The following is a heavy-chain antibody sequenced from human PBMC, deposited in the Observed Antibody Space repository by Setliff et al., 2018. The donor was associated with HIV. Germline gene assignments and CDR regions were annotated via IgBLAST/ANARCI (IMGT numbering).Heavy chain of an antibody. D-gene: IGHD3-10*01. CDR1: GYTFTSYD. J-gene: IGHJ4*02. CDR2: MSTYNGNT. Sequence: ASVKVSCKASGYTFTSYDISWVRQAPGQGLEWMGWMSTYNGNTNYAQKVQGRVTMTTDTSTSTAYMELRSLRSDDTAVYYCARDGYYYGSGSYSSFDYWGQGTLVTVSS. CDR3: ARDGYYYGSGSYSSFDY. V-gene: IGHV1-18*01.